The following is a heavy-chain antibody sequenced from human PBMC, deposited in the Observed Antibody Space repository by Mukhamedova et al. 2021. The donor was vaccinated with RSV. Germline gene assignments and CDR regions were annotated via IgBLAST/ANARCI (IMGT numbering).Heavy chain of an antibody. V-gene: IGHV1-2*02. Sequence: EYMGWIDPLTGDTKYAQRFQGRVTLTRDTSTTTAYMELSSLRSDDAAVYYCARSRAMDVWGQGATVTVSS. CDR2: IDPLTGDT. J-gene: IGHJ6*02. CDR3: ARSRAMDV.